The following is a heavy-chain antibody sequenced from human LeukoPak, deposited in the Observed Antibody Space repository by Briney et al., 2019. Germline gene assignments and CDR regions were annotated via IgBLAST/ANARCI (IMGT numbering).Heavy chain of an antibody. V-gene: IGHV3-9*01. CDR1: GFTFDDYA. Sequence: PGGSLRLSCAASGFTFDDYAMHWVRQAPGKGLEWVSGISWNSGSIGYADSVKGRFTISRDNAKNSLYLQMNSLRAEDTALYYCAKEGEAAAGTFDYWGQGTLVTVSS. D-gene: IGHD6-13*01. CDR2: ISWNSGSI. CDR3: AKEGEAAAGTFDY. J-gene: IGHJ4*02.